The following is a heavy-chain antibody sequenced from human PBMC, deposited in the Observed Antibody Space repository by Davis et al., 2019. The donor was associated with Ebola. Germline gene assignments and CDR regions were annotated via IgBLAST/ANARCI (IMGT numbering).Heavy chain of an antibody. CDR3: ARVNAATGYSRFDT. CDR1: GFTFDDYA. V-gene: IGHV3-20*01. Sequence: GESLKISCGASGFTFDDYAMTWVRQVPGKGLEWVPGINWNGASSVYADSVKGRFTISRDNVKNSLYLRMNSLRVEDTALYHCARVNAATGYSRFDTWGQGTLVTVSS. D-gene: IGHD3-9*01. CDR2: INWNGASS. J-gene: IGHJ5*01.